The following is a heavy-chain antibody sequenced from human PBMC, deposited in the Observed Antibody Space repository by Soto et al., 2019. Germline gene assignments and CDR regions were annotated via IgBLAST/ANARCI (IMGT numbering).Heavy chain of an antibody. CDR1: GYTFTSYG. Sequence: ASVKVSCKASGYTFTSYGISWVRQAPGQGLEWMGWISAYNGNANYAQKLQGRVTMTTDTSTSTAYMELSSVTAADTAVYSCARAPGVVWSGYPINPCFDYWGQGTLVTVSS. V-gene: IGHV1-18*01. CDR3: ARAPGVVWSGYPINPCFDY. J-gene: IGHJ4*02. CDR2: ISAYNGNA. D-gene: IGHD3-3*01.